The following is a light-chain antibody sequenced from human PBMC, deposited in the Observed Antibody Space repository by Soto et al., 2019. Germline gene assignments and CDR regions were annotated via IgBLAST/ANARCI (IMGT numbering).Light chain of an antibody. CDR2: GAS. CDR1: QTITRN. J-gene: IGKJ1*01. V-gene: IGKV3-15*01. CDR3: QQYNNWPMWT. Sequence: EIVMTQSRATLSLSPGERATLSCRASQTITRNLAWYQQNPGQPPRLLIYGASTRATGIPARFSGSGSGTEFTLTISSLQSEDFAVYYCQQYNNWPMWTFGQGTKVDIK.